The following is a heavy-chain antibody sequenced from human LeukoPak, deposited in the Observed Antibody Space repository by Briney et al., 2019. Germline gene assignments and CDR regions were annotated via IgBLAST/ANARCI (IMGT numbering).Heavy chain of an antibody. CDR3: AKGMGVDVYAKYSDS. J-gene: IGHJ4*02. CDR1: GFTFSSFA. D-gene: IGHD2-8*01. Sequence: PGGSLRLSCAASGFTFSSFAMRWVRQAPGKGLERISSIRGSGGSASYVDSVRGRFTISRDNSKNTLYLQMNSLRADDTAVYFCAKGMGVDVYAKYSDSWGQGTLVTVSS. V-gene: IGHV3-23*01. CDR2: IRGSGGSA.